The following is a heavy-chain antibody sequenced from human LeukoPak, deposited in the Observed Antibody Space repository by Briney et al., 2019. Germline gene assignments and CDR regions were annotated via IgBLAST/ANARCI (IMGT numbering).Heavy chain of an antibody. CDR2: INPNSGGT. V-gene: IGHV1-2*02. Sequence: ASVKVSCKAPGYTFTGYYMHWVRQAPGQGLEWMGWINPNSGGTNYAQKFQGRVTMTRDTSISTAYMELSRLRSDDTAVYYCARTTGTTDWFDPWGQGTLVTVSS. CDR3: ARTTGTTDWFDP. J-gene: IGHJ5*02. D-gene: IGHD1-1*01. CDR1: GYTFTGYY.